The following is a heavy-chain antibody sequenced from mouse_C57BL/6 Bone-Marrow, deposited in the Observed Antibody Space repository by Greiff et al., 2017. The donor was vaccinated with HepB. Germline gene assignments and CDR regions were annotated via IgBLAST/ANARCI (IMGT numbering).Heavy chain of an antibody. V-gene: IGHV14-1*01. CDR3: TSITTVVADY. CDR2: IDPEDGDT. J-gene: IGHJ2*01. D-gene: IGHD1-1*01. Sequence: VQLQQSGAELVRPGASVKLSCTASGFNIKDYYMHWVKQRPEQGLEWIGRIDPEDGDTEYAPKFQGKATMTADTSSNTAYLQLRSLTSEDTAVYYCTSITTVVADYWGQGTTLTVSS. CDR1: GFNIKDYY.